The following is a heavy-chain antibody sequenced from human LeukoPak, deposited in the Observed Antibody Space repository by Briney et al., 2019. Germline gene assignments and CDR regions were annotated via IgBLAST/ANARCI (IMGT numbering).Heavy chain of an antibody. D-gene: IGHD6-13*01. CDR3: ARDSAGNDY. Sequence: QSGGSLRLSCAASGFTFSSYAMSWVRQAPGKGLEWVANIKQDGSEKYYVDSVKGRFTVSRDNAKNSLYLQMNSLRAGDTAMYYCARDSAGNDYWGQGTLVTVSS. V-gene: IGHV3-7*01. J-gene: IGHJ4*02. CDR1: GFTFSSYA. CDR2: IKQDGSEK.